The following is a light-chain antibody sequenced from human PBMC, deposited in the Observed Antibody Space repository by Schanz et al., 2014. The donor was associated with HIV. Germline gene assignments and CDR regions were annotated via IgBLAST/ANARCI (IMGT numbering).Light chain of an antibody. V-gene: IGLV2-14*02. J-gene: IGLJ3*02. CDR2: EVS. CDR1: SSDVGSYNL. CDR3: AGWDDSLDGWV. Sequence: QSALTQPASVSGSPGQSITISCTGTSSDVGSYNLVSWYQQHPGKAPKLMIYEVSKRPSGVPDRFSGSKSGNTASLTISGLQAEDEADYYCAGWDDSLDGWVFGGGTKLTVL.